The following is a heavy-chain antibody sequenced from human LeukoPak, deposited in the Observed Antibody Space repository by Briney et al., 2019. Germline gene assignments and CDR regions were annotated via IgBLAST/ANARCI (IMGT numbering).Heavy chain of an antibody. Sequence: GGSLRLSCAASGFTVSSNYMSWVRQAPGKGLEWVSAISGSGGSTYYADSVKGRFTISRDNSKNTLYLQMNSLRAEDTAVYYCAKIGSAFDYWGQGTLVTVSS. D-gene: IGHD3-10*01. CDR2: ISGSGGST. CDR1: GFTVSSNY. CDR3: AKIGSAFDY. J-gene: IGHJ4*02. V-gene: IGHV3-23*01.